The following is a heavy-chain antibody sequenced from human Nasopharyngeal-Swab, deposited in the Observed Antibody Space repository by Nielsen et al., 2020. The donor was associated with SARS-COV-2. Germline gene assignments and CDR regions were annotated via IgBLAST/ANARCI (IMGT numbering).Heavy chain of an antibody. V-gene: IGHV4-34*01. D-gene: IGHD6-6*01. CDR3: ARLDSRSSGDY. J-gene: IGHJ4*02. CDR2: IYPSGST. CDR1: GFTFSGYS. Sequence: ESLKISCAASGFTFSGYSMNWVRQPPGKGLEWIAQIYPSGSTNYNPSLRSRVTISIDTSKKQFSLKLHSVTAADTAVYYCARLDSRSSGDYWGQGSLVTVSS.